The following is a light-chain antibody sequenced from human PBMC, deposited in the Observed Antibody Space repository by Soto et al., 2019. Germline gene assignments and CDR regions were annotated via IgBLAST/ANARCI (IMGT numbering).Light chain of an antibody. CDR3: QQYYDYPWT. V-gene: IGKV1-5*01. J-gene: IGKJ1*01. CDR1: QSVSTR. Sequence: GDRVTITCRASQSVSTRLAWHQQKPGKAPKVLIYDASNLETGVPSRFSGSGSGREFTLTISSLQPDDFATYYCQQYYDYPWTFGQGTKVEIK. CDR2: DAS.